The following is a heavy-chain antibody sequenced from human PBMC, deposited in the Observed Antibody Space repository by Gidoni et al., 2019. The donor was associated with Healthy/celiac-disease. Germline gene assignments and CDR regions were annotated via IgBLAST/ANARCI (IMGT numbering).Heavy chain of an antibody. Sequence: EAQLLEPGGGLVQPGGSLRLSCAASGFPFSSYAMSWVRPAPGKGLEWDSAISGSGGSTYYADSVKGRFTISRDNSKNTLYLQMNSLRAEDTAVYYCAKSGVSIVGATFDYWGQGTLVTVSS. CDR2: ISGSGGST. D-gene: IGHD1-26*01. CDR3: AKSGVSIVGATFDY. V-gene: IGHV3-23*01. J-gene: IGHJ4*02. CDR1: GFPFSSYA.